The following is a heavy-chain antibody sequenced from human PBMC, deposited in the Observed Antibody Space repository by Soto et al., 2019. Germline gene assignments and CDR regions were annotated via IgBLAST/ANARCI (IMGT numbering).Heavy chain of an antibody. J-gene: IGHJ5*02. CDR1: GGSISSGGYY. V-gene: IGHV4-31*03. CDR2: IYYSGST. Sequence: SETLSLTCTVSGGSISSGGYYWSWIRQQPGKGLEWIGYIYYSGSTYYNPSLKSRVTISVDTSKNQFSLKLSSVTAADTAVYYCARGGPHTVTYNNWFDPWGQGTLVTVSS. CDR3: ARGGPHTVTYNNWFDP. D-gene: IGHD4-17*01.